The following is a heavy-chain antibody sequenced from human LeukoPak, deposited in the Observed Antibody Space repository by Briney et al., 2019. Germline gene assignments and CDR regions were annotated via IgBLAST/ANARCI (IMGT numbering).Heavy chain of an antibody. Sequence: GASVKVSCKASGYTFTSYGISWVRQAPGQGLEWMGWISAYNGNTNYAQKLQGRVTMTTDTSTSTAYMELRSLRSDDTAVYYCFVWGGYLTPSDFDYWGQGTLVTVSS. J-gene: IGHJ4*02. CDR2: ISAYNGNT. CDR3: FVWGGYLTPSDFDY. D-gene: IGHD3-16*01. V-gene: IGHV1-18*01. CDR1: GYTFTSYG.